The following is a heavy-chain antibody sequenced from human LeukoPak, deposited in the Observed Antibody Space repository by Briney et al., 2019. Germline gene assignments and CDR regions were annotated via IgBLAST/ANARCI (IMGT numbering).Heavy chain of an antibody. J-gene: IGHJ4*02. CDR2: INHSGST. CDR3: ARETLSSIAARPVDY. D-gene: IGHD6-6*01. Sequence: SETLSLTCAVYGGSFSGYYWSWIRQPPGKGLEWIGEINHSGSTNYNPSLKSRVTISVDTSKNQFSLKLSSVTAADTAVYYGARETLSSIAARPVDYWGQGTLVTVSS. V-gene: IGHV4-34*01. CDR1: GGSFSGYY.